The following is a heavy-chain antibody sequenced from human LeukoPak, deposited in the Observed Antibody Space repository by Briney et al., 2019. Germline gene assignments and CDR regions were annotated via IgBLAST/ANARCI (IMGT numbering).Heavy chain of an antibody. J-gene: IGHJ5*02. D-gene: IGHD1-7*01. CDR3: ARDGLCNWNYEVPYNWFDP. V-gene: IGHV1-2*02. Sequence: GASVKVSCKASGYTFTGYYMHWVRQAPGQGLEWMGWINPNSGGTNYAQKFQGRVTMTRDTSISTAYMELSRLRSDDTAVYYCARDGLCNWNYEVPYNWFDPWGQGTLVTVSS. CDR2: INPNSGGT. CDR1: GYTFTGYY.